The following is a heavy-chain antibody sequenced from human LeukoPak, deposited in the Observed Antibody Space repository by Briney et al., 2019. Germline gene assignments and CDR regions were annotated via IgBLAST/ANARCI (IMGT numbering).Heavy chain of an antibody. CDR1: GYTFTGYY. CDR3: ARTHFGVVIRFDP. V-gene: IGHV1-2*02. J-gene: IGHJ5*02. CDR2: INPNSGGT. Sequence: ASVKVSCKASGYTFTGYYMHWVRQAPGQGLEWMGWINPNSGGTNYAQKFQGRVTMTRDTSISTAYMELSRLRSDDTAVYYCARTHFGVVIRFDPWGQGTLVTVSS. D-gene: IGHD3-3*01.